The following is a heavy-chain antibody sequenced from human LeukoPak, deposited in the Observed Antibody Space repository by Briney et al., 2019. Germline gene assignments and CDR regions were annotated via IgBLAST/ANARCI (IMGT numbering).Heavy chain of an antibody. Sequence: GGSLRLSCAASGFTFSSYAMSWVRQAPGKGLEWVSAISGSGGSTYYADSVKGRFTISRDNSKNTLYLQMNSLRAEDTPVYYCANRRFGEFGYYFDYWGQGTLVTVSS. CDR3: ANRRFGEFGYYFDY. J-gene: IGHJ4*02. V-gene: IGHV3-23*01. CDR1: GFTFSSYA. D-gene: IGHD3-10*01. CDR2: ISGSGGST.